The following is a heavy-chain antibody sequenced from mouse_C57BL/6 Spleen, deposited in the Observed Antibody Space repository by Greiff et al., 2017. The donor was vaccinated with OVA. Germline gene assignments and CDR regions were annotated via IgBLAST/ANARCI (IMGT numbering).Heavy chain of an antibody. CDR1: GYTFTSYD. J-gene: IGHJ3*01. CDR3: ARRITGPFAY. V-gene: IGHV1-85*01. D-gene: IGHD4-1*01. CDR2: IYPRDGSP. Sequence: VQLQQSGPELVKPGASVKLSCKASGYTFTSYDINWVKQRPGQGLAWLGWIYPRDGSPKYNEKFKGKATLTVDTSSSTAYMELHSLTSEDSAVYCCARRITGPFAYWGQGTLVTVSA.